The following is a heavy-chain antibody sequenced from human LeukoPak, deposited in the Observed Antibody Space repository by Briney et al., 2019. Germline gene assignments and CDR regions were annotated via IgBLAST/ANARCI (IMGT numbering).Heavy chain of an antibody. CDR3: ARDFRFLDDY. Sequence: GGSLRLSCAASGFTFSAYNMNWVRQAPGKGLEWVSYISSTGRTLYYADSVKGRFSISRDNAKNSLYLQMNSLRAEDTAVYYCARDFRFLDDYWGQGTLVTVSS. CDR2: ISSTGRTL. V-gene: IGHV3-48*01. D-gene: IGHD3-3*01. CDR1: GFTFSAYN. J-gene: IGHJ4*02.